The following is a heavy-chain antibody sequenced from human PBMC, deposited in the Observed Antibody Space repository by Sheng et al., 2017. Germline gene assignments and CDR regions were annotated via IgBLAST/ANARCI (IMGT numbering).Heavy chain of an antibody. Sequence: QLQLQESGPGLVKPSETLSLTCSVSGDSISSSRYYWGWIRQPPGKGLEWIGSIYNSGSTYYNPSLRSRVSTXVDTSKNQFSLNLTSVTAADTAVYYCARHGFGVVVTRGAFDIWGQGDNGHRLF. J-gene: IGHJ3*02. CDR3: ARHGFGVVVTRGAFDI. CDR1: GDSISSSRYY. CDR2: IYNSGST. V-gene: IGHV4-39*01. D-gene: IGHD2-2*01.